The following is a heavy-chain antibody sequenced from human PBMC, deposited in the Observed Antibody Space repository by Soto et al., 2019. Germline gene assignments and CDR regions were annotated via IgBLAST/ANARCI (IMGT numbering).Heavy chain of an antibody. Sequence: SETLSLTCTVSGGSISSGGYYWSWIRQHPGKGLEWIGYIYYSGSTYYNPSLKSRVTISVDTSKNQFSLKLSSVTAAETAVYYCAREGRHRQWLVAGYGMDVWGQGTTVTVSS. V-gene: IGHV4-31*03. CDR3: AREGRHRQWLVAGYGMDV. CDR2: IYYSGST. CDR1: GGSISSGGYY. J-gene: IGHJ6*02. D-gene: IGHD6-19*01.